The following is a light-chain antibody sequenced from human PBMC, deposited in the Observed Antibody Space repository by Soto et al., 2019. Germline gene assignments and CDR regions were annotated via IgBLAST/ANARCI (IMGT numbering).Light chain of an antibody. J-gene: IGLJ3*02. Sequence: QAVVTQEPSLAVSPGGTVTLTCGSSTGAVTNGHYPDWFQQKPGQAPRTLIYDTTNKHSWTPARFSGSLLGGKAALTLSGAQPGDEADYYCLLSYSDTKVLGGGTKLTVL. CDR2: DTT. CDR3: LLSYSDTKV. V-gene: IGLV7-46*01. CDR1: TGAVTNGHY.